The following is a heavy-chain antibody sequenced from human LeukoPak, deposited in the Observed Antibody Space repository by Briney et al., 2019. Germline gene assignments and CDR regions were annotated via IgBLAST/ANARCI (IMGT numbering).Heavy chain of an antibody. V-gene: IGHV3-20*04. CDR1: GFTFDDYG. Sequence: GGSLRLSCAASGFTFDDYGMSWVRQAPGKGLEWVSGIYWNGGSTGYADSVKGRFTISRDNAKNSLYLRMNSLRAEDTALYYCARGKEYYDFWSGYYFDYWGQGTLVTVSS. CDR3: ARGKEYYDFWSGYYFDY. CDR2: IYWNGGST. J-gene: IGHJ4*02. D-gene: IGHD3-3*01.